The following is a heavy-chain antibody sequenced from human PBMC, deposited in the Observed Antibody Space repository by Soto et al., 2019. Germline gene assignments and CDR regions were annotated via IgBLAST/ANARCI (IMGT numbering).Heavy chain of an antibody. CDR1: GYTFTSYG. Sequence: PSVKVSCKASGYTFTSYGISWVRQAPGQGLEWMGWISAYNGNTNYAQKLQGRVTMTTDTSTSTAYMELRSLRSDDTAVYYCARDPGGIVVVAARYGMDVWGQGTTVTVSS. CDR2: ISAYNGNT. D-gene: IGHD2-15*01. V-gene: IGHV1-18*01. J-gene: IGHJ6*02. CDR3: ARDPGGIVVVAARYGMDV.